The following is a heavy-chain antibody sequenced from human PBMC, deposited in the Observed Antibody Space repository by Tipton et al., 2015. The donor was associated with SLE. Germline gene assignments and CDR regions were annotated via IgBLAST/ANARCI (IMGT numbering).Heavy chain of an antibody. Sequence: SLRLSCAASGFTFSSYGMHWVRQAPGKGLEWVAVIWYDGSNKYYADSVKGRFTISRDNSKNTLYLQMNGLRAEDTAVYYCATMCSSTSCLWGFDYWGQGTLVTVSS. CDR1: GFTFSSYG. D-gene: IGHD2-2*01. CDR3: ATMCSSTSCLWGFDY. CDR2: IWYDGSNK. J-gene: IGHJ4*02. V-gene: IGHV3-33*01.